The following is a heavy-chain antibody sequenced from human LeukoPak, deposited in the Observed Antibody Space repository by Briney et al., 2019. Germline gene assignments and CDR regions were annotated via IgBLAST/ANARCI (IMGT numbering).Heavy chain of an antibody. CDR1: GGSISSYY. D-gene: IGHD2-15*01. Sequence: SETLSLTCTVSGGSISSYYWSWIRQPPGKGLEWIGYIYYSGSTNYNPSLKSRVTISVDTSKNQFSLKLSSVTAADTAVYYCARDFRGGSYWFDPWGQGTLVTVSS. J-gene: IGHJ5*02. CDR2: IYYSGST. CDR3: ARDFRGGSYWFDP. V-gene: IGHV4-59*01.